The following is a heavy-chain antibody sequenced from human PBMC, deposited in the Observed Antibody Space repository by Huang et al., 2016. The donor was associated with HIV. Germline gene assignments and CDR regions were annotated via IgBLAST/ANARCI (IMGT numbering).Heavy chain of an antibody. CDR3: ATKTAGMDI. J-gene: IGHJ6*02. Sequence: VESGGRSVQPGGSIRLSCVGSTFTFGDYWMSWVRQPPGKGLDWVANIKQDETEKYYVDSVKGRFNISRDNAKKVLFLEMDALRVEDTAIYFCATKTAGMDIWGQGTTVIVSS. CDR2: IKQDETEK. V-gene: IGHV3-7*01. CDR1: TFTFGDYW.